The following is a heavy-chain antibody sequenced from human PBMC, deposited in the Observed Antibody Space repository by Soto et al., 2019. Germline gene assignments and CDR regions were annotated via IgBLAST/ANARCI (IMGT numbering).Heavy chain of an antibody. J-gene: IGHJ5*02. CDR2: ITSDGKSK. Sequence: GGSLRLSCAASGFNFSNHWMHWVRQRPGEGLVWVSRITSDGKSKAYAESVKGRFAISRDNAKNTLYLQMNGLTAEDTAVYYCARESGDWPLNWFDPWGLGTLCTVAS. D-gene: IGHD2-21*02. CDR3: ARESGDWPLNWFDP. CDR1: GFNFSNHW. V-gene: IGHV3-74*01.